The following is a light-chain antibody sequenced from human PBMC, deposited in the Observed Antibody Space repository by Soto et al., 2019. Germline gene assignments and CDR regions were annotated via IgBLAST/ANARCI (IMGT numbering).Light chain of an antibody. V-gene: IGKV1-12*01. CDR2: AAS. CDR3: QQSNSFPLT. J-gene: IGKJ4*01. Sequence: DIQMTQSPSSVSASVGARVTITCRASQGISSRLAWYQQKPGKAPNLLIYAASSLQSGVPSRFSGSGSETDFTLTIGSLQPEDFATYYCQQSNSFPLTFCGGTKVEIK. CDR1: QGISSR.